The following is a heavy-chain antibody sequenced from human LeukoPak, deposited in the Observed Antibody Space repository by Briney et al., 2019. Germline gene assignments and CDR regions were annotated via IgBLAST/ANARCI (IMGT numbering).Heavy chain of an antibody. V-gene: IGHV3-7*01. CDR3: ARIGSSYDSPYFDY. CDR2: IKQDGSEK. J-gene: IGHJ4*02. D-gene: IGHD5-12*01. CDR1: GFTFSSYW. Sequence: GGSLRLSCAASGFTFSSYWMSWVRQAPGKGLEWVANIKQDGSEKYYVDSVKGRFTISRDNAKNSLYLQMNSLRAEDTAVYYCARIGSSYDSPYFDYWGQGTLVTVSS.